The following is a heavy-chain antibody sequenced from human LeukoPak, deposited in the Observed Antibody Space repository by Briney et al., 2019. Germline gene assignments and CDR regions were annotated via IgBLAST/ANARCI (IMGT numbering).Heavy chain of an antibody. CDR1: GFTFSDYY. Sequence: KPGGSLRLSCAASGFTFSDYYMSWIRQAPGKGLEWVSYISSSGSTIYCADSVKGRFTISRGNAKNSLYLQMNSLRAEDTAVYYCAKGIYSSGWSYFDYWGHGTLVTVSS. CDR2: ISSSGSTI. D-gene: IGHD6-19*01. CDR3: AKGIYSSGWSYFDY. J-gene: IGHJ4*01. V-gene: IGHV3-11*01.